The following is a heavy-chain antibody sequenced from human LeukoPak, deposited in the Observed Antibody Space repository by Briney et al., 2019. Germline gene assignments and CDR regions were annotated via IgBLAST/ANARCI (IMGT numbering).Heavy chain of an antibody. D-gene: IGHD5-24*01. Sequence: GGSLRLSCAASGFTFSDYYMNWIRQAPGKGLEWVSYISNTGSTIYYADSVKGRFTVSRDNAKNSLSLQMNSLRAEDTAVYYCARDRDDYYGMDVWGQGTTVTVSS. V-gene: IGHV3-11*04. CDR1: GFTFSDYY. CDR3: ARDRDDYYGMDV. J-gene: IGHJ6*02. CDR2: ISNTGSTI.